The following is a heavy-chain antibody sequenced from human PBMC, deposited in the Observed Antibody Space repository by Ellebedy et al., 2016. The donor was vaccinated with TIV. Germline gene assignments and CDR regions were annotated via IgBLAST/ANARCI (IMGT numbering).Heavy chain of an antibody. D-gene: IGHD3-9*01. CDR3: ARGATYYDILTGYAPVGYAFDI. V-gene: IGHV3-21*01. Sequence: GESLKISCAASGFTFSSYSMNWVRQAPGKGLEWVSSISSSSSYIYYADSVKGRFTISRDNAKNSLYLQMNSLRAEDTAVYYCARGATYYDILTGYAPVGYAFDIWGQGTMVTVSS. CDR1: GFTFSSYS. CDR2: ISSSSSYI. J-gene: IGHJ3*02.